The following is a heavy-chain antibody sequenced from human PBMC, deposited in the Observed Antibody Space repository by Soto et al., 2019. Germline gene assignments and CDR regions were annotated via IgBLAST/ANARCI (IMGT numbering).Heavy chain of an antibody. CDR1: GYTFTSYG. J-gene: IGHJ5*02. D-gene: IGHD2-2*02. Sequence: GASVKVSCKASGYTFTSYGISWVRQAPAKGLEWIVSISAYNGNTNYAQKLQGRVTMTTDTSTRTAYMELRSLRSDDTALYNCARDLYWDIVVVPAAIQGGNWFDPWGQGALVTVSS. V-gene: IGHV1-18*04. CDR2: ISAYNGNT. CDR3: ARDLYWDIVVVPAAIQGGNWFDP.